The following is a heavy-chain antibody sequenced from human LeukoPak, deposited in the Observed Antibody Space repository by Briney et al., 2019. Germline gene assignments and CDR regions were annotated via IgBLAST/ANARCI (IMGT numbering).Heavy chain of an antibody. V-gene: IGHV3-64*01. CDR3: ARNGGYCSSTSCLGGYYYYYYYMDG. D-gene: IGHD2-2*01. Sequence: GGSLRLSSAASGFTFSSYAMHWVRQAPGKGLEYVSAISSNGGSTYYANSVKGRFTISSDNSKNKLYLQMGSLRAEDMAVYYCARNGGYCSSTSCLGGYYYYYYYMDGWGKGTTVTVSS. CDR2: ISSNGGST. CDR1: GFTFSSYA. J-gene: IGHJ6*03.